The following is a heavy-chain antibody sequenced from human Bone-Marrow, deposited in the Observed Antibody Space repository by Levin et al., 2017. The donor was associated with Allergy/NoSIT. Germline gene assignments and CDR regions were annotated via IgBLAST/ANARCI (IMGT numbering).Heavy chain of an antibody. D-gene: IGHD3-10*01. Sequence: GESLKISCKASGFLFHDHAMSWFRQAPGKGLEWLGFIRSKGYGGAAEYAASVRGRVTISRDDSENIAYLQLSSLRSDDTGIYYCTRSSPTRGFADAYWGQGTLVTVSS. J-gene: IGHJ4*02. V-gene: IGHV3-49*03. CDR2: IRSKGYGGAA. CDR3: TRSSPTRGFADAY. CDR1: GFLFHDHA.